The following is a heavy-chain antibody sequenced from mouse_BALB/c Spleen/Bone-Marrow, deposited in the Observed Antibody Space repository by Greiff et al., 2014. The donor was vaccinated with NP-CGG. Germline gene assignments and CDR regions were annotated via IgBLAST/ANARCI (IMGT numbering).Heavy chain of an antibody. CDR2: IYPGDGDA. CDR3: ARNYYYASSWSAMDY. J-gene: IGHJ4*01. V-gene: IGHV1-87*01. Sequence: QVQLQQSGAELARPGASVKLSCKASGYTFTSYWMQWVKQRPGQGLERIGTIYPGDGDARYTQKFKGKATLTADKSSSTAYMQLSSLASEDSAVYYCARNYYYASSWSAMDYWGQGTSVTVSS. CDR1: GYTFTSYW. D-gene: IGHD1-1*01.